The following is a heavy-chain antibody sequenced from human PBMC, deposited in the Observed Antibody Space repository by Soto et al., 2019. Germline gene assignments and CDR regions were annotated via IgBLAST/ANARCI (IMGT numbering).Heavy chain of an antibody. CDR1: GGSFSGYY. Sequence: SETLSLTCAVYGGSFSGYYWSWIRQPPGKGLEWIGEINHSGSTNYNPSLKSRVTISVDTPKNQFSLKLSSVTAADTAVYYCARGPDRFSSSWYSRLGAYFDYWGQGTLVTVSS. J-gene: IGHJ4*02. CDR3: ARGPDRFSSSWYSRLGAYFDY. V-gene: IGHV4-34*01. D-gene: IGHD6-13*01. CDR2: INHSGST.